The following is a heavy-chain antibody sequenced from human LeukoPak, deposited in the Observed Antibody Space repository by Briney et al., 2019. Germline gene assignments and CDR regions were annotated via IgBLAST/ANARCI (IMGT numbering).Heavy chain of an antibody. Sequence: SETLSLTCTVSGGSISSYYWSWIRQPPGKGLEWIGYIYYSGSTNYNPSLKSRVTISVDTSKNQFSLKLSSVTAADTAVYYCAGARDNWNDYFDYWGQGTLVTVSS. V-gene: IGHV4-59*01. CDR2: IYYSGST. CDR1: GGSISSYY. D-gene: IGHD1-20*01. J-gene: IGHJ4*02. CDR3: AGARDNWNDYFDY.